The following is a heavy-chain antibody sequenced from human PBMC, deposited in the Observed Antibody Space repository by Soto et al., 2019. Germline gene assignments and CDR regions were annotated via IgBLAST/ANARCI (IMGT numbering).Heavy chain of an antibody. J-gene: IGHJ4*02. CDR3: ARKQWLTTKTLDY. CDR1: GGSISSSNW. V-gene: IGHV4-4*02. D-gene: IGHD6-19*01. CDR2: IYHSGST. Sequence: SETLSLTCAVSGGSISSSNWWSWVRQPPGKGLEWIGEIYHSGSTNYNPSLKSRVTISVDKSKNQFSLKLSSVTAADTAVYYCARKQWLTTKTLDYWGQGTLVTVSS.